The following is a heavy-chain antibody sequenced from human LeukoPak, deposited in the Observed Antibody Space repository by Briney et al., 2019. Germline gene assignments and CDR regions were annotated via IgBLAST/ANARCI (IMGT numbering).Heavy chain of an antibody. CDR3: AKDRPIYYYGSGSYYDY. CDR1: GFTFSSYS. Sequence: GGSLRLSCAASGFTFSSYSMNWVRQAPGKGLEWVSSISSSSYIYYADSVKGRFTISRDNSKNTLYLQMNSLRAEDTAVYYCAKDRPIYYYGSGSYYDYWGQGTLVTVSS. D-gene: IGHD3-10*01. CDR2: ISSSSYI. J-gene: IGHJ4*02. V-gene: IGHV3-21*01.